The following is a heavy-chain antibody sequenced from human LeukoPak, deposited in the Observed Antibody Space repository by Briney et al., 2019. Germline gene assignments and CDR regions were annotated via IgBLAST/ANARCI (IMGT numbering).Heavy chain of an antibody. J-gene: IGHJ3*02. CDR2: ISYDGSNK. CDR3: ARLTVVTTDDAFDI. V-gene: IGHV3-30-3*01. D-gene: IGHD4-23*01. Sequence: GGSLRLSCAASGFTFSSYAMHWVRQAPGKGLEWVAVISYDGSNKYYADSVKGRFTISRDNSKDTLYLQMNSLRAEDTAVYYCARLTVVTTDDAFDIWGQGTMVTVSS. CDR1: GFTFSSYA.